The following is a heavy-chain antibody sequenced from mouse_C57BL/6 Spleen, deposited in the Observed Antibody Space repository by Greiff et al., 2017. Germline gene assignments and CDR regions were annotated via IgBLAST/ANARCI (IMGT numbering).Heavy chain of an antibody. D-gene: IGHD2-2*01. V-gene: IGHV1-22*01. CDR2: INPNNGGT. CDR3: ASSIYYGYYYAMDY. CDR1: GYTFTDYN. J-gene: IGHJ4*01. Sequence: EVQLQQSGPELVKPGASVKMSCKASGYTFTDYNMHWVKQSHGKSLEWIGYINPNNGGTSYNQKFKGKATLTVNKSSSTAYMELRSLTSEDSAVYYCASSIYYGYYYAMDYWGQGTSVTVSS.